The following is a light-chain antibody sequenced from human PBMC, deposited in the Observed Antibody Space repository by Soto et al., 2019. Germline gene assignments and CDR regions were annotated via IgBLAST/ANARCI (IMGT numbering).Light chain of an antibody. CDR1: QSISTTY. V-gene: IGKV3-20*01. CDR3: QQSGGSTRT. Sequence: EIVLTQSPGTLSLSPGERVTRSCRASQSISTTYLAWYQHKPGQAPRLLIYGASSRATGIPDRFSGSGSGTDFTLTISRLEPEDFAVYYCQQSGGSTRTFGQGTKVDIK. J-gene: IGKJ1*01. CDR2: GAS.